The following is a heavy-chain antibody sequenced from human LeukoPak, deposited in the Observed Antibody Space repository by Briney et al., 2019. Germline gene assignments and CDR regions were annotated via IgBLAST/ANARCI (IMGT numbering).Heavy chain of an antibody. J-gene: IGHJ4*02. CDR1: GGSFSGYY. CDR2: INHSGST. D-gene: IGHD2-2*01. V-gene: IGHV4-34*01. Sequence: PSETLSLTCAVYGGSFSGYYWSWIRQPPGKGLEWIWEINHSGSTNYNPSLKSRVTISVDTSKNQFSLKLSSVTAADTAVYYCARVRKYCSSTSCSRPEFDYWGQGTLVTVSS. CDR3: ARVRKYCSSTSCSRPEFDY.